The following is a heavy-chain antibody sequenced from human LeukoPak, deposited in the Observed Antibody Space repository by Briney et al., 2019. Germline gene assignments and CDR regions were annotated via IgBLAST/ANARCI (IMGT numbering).Heavy chain of an antibody. D-gene: IGHD4-11*01. CDR2: ISSSSSYI. V-gene: IGHV3-21*01. Sequence: PGGSLRLSCAASGFTFSSYSMNWVRQAPGKGLEWVSSISSSSSYIYYADSVKGRFTISRDNAKNSLYLQMNSLRAEDTAVYYCARGRVYSNYHHYWYFDLWGRDTLVTVSS. CDR3: ARGRVYSNYHHYWYFDL. CDR1: GFTFSSYS. J-gene: IGHJ2*01.